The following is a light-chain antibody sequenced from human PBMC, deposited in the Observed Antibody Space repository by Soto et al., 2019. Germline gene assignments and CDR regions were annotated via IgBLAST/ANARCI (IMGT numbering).Light chain of an antibody. Sequence: EIVLTQSPGTLSLSPGERATLSCRASQSVSSSYLAWYQQKPGQAPRPLIYGASSRATGIPDRFSGSGSGTDFTLTISRLEPEDFAVYYCQQYGGSRAFGQGTKVEIK. CDR1: QSVSSSY. V-gene: IGKV3-20*01. CDR3: QQYGGSRA. CDR2: GAS. J-gene: IGKJ1*01.